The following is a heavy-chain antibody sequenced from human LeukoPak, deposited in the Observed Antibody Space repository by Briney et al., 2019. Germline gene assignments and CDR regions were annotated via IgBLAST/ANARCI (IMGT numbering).Heavy chain of an antibody. V-gene: IGHV5-51*01. D-gene: IGHD4-11*01. CDR1: GYIFTRYW. Sequence: GESLKISCKGSGYIFTRYWIGWVRQMPGEGLEWMGITYPGDSETRYSPSFQGQVTISADKSISTAYLQWRSLKASDTAMYYCARHDTDQLTTRYWGQGTLVTVSS. CDR2: TYPGDSET. J-gene: IGHJ4*02. CDR3: ARHDTDQLTTRY.